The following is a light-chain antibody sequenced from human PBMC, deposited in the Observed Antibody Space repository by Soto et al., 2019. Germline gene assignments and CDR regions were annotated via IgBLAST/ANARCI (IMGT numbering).Light chain of an antibody. CDR1: EDIRNE. Sequence: AIPMTQSPSSLSAAVGDRVTITCRASEDIRNELGWYQQKPGKAPNLLIYAASSLHTGVPSRFSGSGSGSYFTLTISGLQPDDFATYYCLQDYNYPRTFGRGTKVEV. J-gene: IGKJ1*01. CDR2: AAS. CDR3: LQDYNYPRT. V-gene: IGKV1-6*02.